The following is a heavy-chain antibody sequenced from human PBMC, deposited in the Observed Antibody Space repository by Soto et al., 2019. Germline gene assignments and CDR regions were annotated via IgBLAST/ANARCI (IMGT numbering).Heavy chain of an antibody. J-gene: IGHJ4*02. CDR2: IHYSGST. V-gene: IGHV4-59*01. CDR1: GGSISSYY. CDR3: ARDSTWGLGFFDY. Sequence: QVQLQESGPGLVKPSETLSLTCTVSGGSISSYYWNWIRQPPGKGLEWIGYIHYSGSTSYNPSLTSRVTISLDTSKNRFSLNLNSVTAADTAVYHCARDSTWGLGFFDYWGQGTLVTVSS. D-gene: IGHD2-21*01.